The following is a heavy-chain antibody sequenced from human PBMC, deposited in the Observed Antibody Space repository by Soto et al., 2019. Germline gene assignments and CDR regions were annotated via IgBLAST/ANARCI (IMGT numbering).Heavy chain of an antibody. CDR3: ARRGATAGRGYYYYGMDV. CDR1: GFTFSDYY. CDR2: ISSSSTTI. V-gene: IGHV3-11*01. J-gene: IGHJ6*02. D-gene: IGHD6-13*01. Sequence: PGGSLRLSCAASGFTFSDYYMSWIRQAPGKGLEWVSYISSSSTTIYYADSVKGRFTISRDNAKNSLYLQMNSLRAEDTAVYYCARRGATAGRGYYYYGMDVWGQGTTVTVSS.